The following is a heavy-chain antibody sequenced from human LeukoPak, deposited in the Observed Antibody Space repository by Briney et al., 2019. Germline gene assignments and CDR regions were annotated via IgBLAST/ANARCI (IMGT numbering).Heavy chain of an antibody. CDR1: GFTFSSYA. CDR2: ISGSGGST. CDR3: AKDGSYDFWSGYPVDY. Sequence: GGSLRLSCAASGFTFSSYAMSWVRQAPGKGLEWVSAISGSGGSTYYADSVKGRFTISGDNSKNTLYLQMNSLRAEDTAVYYCAKDGSYDFWSGYPVDYWGQGTLVTVSS. V-gene: IGHV3-23*01. J-gene: IGHJ4*02. D-gene: IGHD3-3*01.